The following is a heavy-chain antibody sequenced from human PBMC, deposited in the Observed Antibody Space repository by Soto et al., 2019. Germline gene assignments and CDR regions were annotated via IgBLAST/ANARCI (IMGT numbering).Heavy chain of an antibody. Sequence: PGGSLRLSXAASGFTFSDYAMAWVRQAPGKGLEWVSSASASGSGTYYADSVKGRFTISRDNSKNTLFLHMTNLRAGDTALYFCAKGRPGVAAAPDYWGQGTLVTVSS. CDR2: ASASGSGT. J-gene: IGHJ4*02. V-gene: IGHV3-23*01. CDR1: GFTFSDYA. D-gene: IGHD2-21*01. CDR3: AKGRPGVAAAPDY.